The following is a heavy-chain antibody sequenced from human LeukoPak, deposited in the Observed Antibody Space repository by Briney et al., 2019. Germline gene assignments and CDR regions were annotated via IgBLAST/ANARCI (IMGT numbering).Heavy chain of an antibody. Sequence: SETLSLTCTVSGGSISSSSYYWAWIRRPPGKGLEWIGSIYYSGSTFYSPSLKSRVTLSVDTSKNQFSLKLSSVTAAYTAVYFCSRETTSTSWYWGQGTLVTVSS. CDR2: IYYSGST. CDR3: SRETTSTSWY. D-gene: IGHD6-13*01. J-gene: IGHJ4*02. CDR1: GGSISSSSYY. V-gene: IGHV4-39*01.